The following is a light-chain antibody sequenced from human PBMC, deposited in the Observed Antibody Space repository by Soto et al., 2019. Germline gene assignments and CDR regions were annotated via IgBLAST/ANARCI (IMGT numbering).Light chain of an antibody. Sequence: DIQMTQSPSTLSASVGDRVIITCRASESISSWLAWYQHKPGKAPKHLIYKASSLESGVPSRFSGSGSGTEFTLTISSLLPDDFATYYCQQYKTYSQTFGQGTKLEIK. CDR1: ESISSW. V-gene: IGKV1-5*03. CDR2: KAS. CDR3: QQYKTYSQT. J-gene: IGKJ2*01.